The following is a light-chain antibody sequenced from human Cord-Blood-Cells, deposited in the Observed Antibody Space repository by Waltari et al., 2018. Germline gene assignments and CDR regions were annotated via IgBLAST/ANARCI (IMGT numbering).Light chain of an antibody. CDR1: QSISSY. J-gene: IGKJ4*01. CDR2: AAS. CDR3: LQSYSTPLT. Sequence: DIQMTQSPSSLPASVGDRVTITCRASQSISSYLNLYQQKPGKAPKVLIYAASSLQSGVPSRFSGSGSGTDFTLTISSLQPEDFATYYCLQSYSTPLTFGGGTKVEIK. V-gene: IGKV1-39*01.